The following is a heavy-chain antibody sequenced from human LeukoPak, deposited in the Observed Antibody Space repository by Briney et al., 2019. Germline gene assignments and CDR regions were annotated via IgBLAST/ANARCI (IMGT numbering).Heavy chain of an antibody. Sequence: GGSLRLSCAASGFSFSRFWLSWVRQDPGKGLEWLANIKQDGSKKSYVDSVKGRFTISRDNAKNSLYLQMNSLRAEDTAVYYCARDQKLERRPYYYYGMDVWGQGTTVTVSS. CDR3: ARDQKLERRPYYYYGMDV. CDR2: IKQDGSKK. D-gene: IGHD1-1*01. V-gene: IGHV3-7*01. CDR1: GFSFSRFW. J-gene: IGHJ6*02.